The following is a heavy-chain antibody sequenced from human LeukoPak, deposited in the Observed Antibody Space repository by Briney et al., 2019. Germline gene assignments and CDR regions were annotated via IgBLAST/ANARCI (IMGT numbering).Heavy chain of an antibody. CDR2: ISYDGSNK. CDR3: ASRIATAGSVDY. J-gene: IGHJ4*02. CDR1: VFTFSSYA. V-gene: IGHV3-30-3*01. D-gene: IGHD6-13*01. Sequence: PGRSLRLSCAASVFTFSSYAMHWVRQAPGKGLEWVAVISYDGSNKYYADSVKGRFTISRDNSKNTLYLQMNSLRAEDTAVYYCASRIATAGSVDYWGQGTLVTVSS.